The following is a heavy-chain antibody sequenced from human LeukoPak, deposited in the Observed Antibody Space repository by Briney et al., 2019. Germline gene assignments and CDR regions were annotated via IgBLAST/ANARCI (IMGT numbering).Heavy chain of an antibody. CDR1: GFTFSSYA. J-gene: IGHJ4*02. D-gene: IGHD3-22*01. Sequence: GGSLRLSCAASGFTFSSYAMSWVRQAPGKGLEWVSAISGSGGSTYYADSVKGRFTISRDSSKNTLYLQMNSLRAEDTAVYYCAKSRQKYYDSSGYLWDYWGQGTLVTVSS. CDR3: AKSRQKYYDSSGYLWDY. V-gene: IGHV3-23*01. CDR2: ISGSGGST.